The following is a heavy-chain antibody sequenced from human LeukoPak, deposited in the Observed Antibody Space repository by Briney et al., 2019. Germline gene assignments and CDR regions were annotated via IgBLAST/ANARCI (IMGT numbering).Heavy chain of an antibody. D-gene: IGHD6-19*01. J-gene: IGHJ4*02. V-gene: IGHV4-34*01. CDR3: TRAPPYGSGWSKGVLDY. CDR2: INHSGST. Sequence: PSETLSLTCAVYGGSFSGYYWSWIRQPPGKGLEWIGEINHSGSTNYNPSLKSRVTISVDKSKNQFSLKMTSATAADTAVYYCTRAPPYGSGWSKGVLDYWGQGTLVTVSS. CDR1: GGSFSGYY.